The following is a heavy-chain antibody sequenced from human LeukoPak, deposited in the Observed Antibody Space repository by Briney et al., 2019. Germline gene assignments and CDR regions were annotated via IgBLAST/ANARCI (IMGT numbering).Heavy chain of an antibody. CDR3: ARNNWGIDY. J-gene: IGHJ4*02. D-gene: IGHD7-27*01. CDR1: GFTFRNHW. V-gene: IGHV3-74*01. CDR2: INYDGSDT. Sequence: PGGSLRLSCAASGFTFRNHWMHWVRQAPGKGLLWVARINYDGSDTSHADSVEGRFTISRDNAKDTLYLQMNSLRVEDTAVYYCARNNWGIDYWGQGTLVALSS.